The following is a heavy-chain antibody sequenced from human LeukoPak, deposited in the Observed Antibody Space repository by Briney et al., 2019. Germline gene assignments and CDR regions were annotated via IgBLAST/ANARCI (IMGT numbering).Heavy chain of an antibody. CDR3: ARGGSSGHYYG. V-gene: IGHV4-4*07. J-gene: IGHJ4*02. D-gene: IGHD3-22*01. CDR2: LYTSGST. Sequence: SETLSLTCTVSGGSISSYYWSWIRQPAGKGLEWIGRLYTSGSTNYNPSLKSRVTMSVDTSKNQFSLKLTSMTAADTAVYYCARGGSSGHYYGWGQGTLVTVSS. CDR1: GGSISSYY.